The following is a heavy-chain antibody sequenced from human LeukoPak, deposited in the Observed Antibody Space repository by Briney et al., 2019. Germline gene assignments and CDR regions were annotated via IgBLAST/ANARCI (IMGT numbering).Heavy chain of an antibody. CDR1: GFTFSSYG. CDR3: AKDLTTGTLSFDY. Sequence: GGSLRLSCAASGFTFSSYGMHWVRQAPGKGLEWVAVIWYDGSEKYYADSVKGRFTISRDNSKNTLYLQMNSLRAEDTAVYYCAKDLTTGTLSFDYWGQGTLVTVSS. CDR2: IWYDGSEK. J-gene: IGHJ4*02. D-gene: IGHD1-1*01. V-gene: IGHV3-33*06.